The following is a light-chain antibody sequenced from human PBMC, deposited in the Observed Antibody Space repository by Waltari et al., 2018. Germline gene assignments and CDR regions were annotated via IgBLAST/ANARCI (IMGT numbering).Light chain of an antibody. V-gene: IGKV4-1*01. CDR1: QSVLFSSNNKNY. CDR3: QQYYDTLYT. CDR2: WAA. Sequence: DIVMTQSPDSLTVSLGERATINCKSSQSVLFSSNNKNYLAWYHQKPGQPPKLLIYWAATRDSGVPDRFSGSGSGTDFTLTISSLQAEDVAVYYCQQYYDTLYTFGQGTKLEIK. J-gene: IGKJ2*01.